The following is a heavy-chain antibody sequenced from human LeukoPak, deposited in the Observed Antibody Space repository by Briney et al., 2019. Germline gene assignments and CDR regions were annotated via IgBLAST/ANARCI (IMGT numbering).Heavy chain of an antibody. Sequence: TGGSLRLSCAASGFTFSSYAMSWVRQAPGKGLEWVSGLSGSGDDTDYADSVKGRFTISRDNSKNTVYLQMNSLRAEDTAVYYCAVQRGGDGYNTFDYWGQGTLVTVSS. CDR3: AVQRGGDGYNTFDY. J-gene: IGHJ4*02. V-gene: IGHV3-23*01. D-gene: IGHD5-24*01. CDR1: GFTFSSYA. CDR2: LSGSGDDT.